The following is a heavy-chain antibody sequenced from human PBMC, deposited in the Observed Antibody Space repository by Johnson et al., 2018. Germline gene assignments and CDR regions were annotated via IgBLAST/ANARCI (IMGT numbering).Heavy chain of an antibody. Sequence: QVQLVESGGGVVQPGRSLRLSCAASGFTFSSYAIHWVRQAPGKGLEWVAVISYDGNNKYYADSVKGRFTISRDNSKNTLYLQKNSLRAEDTAVYYCAKDVRAWASVAPSGMDVWGKGTTVTVSS. CDR1: GFTFSSYA. CDR3: AKDVRAWASVAPSGMDV. J-gene: IGHJ6*04. CDR2: ISYDGNNK. D-gene: IGHD6-19*01. V-gene: IGHV3-30*18.